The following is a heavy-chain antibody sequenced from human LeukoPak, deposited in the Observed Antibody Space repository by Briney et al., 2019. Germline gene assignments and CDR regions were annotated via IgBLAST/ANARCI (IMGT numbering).Heavy chain of an antibody. CDR3: ARGDYSRFDY. V-gene: IGHV4-30-2*01. CDR1: GGSTSSGGYS. CDR2: IYHSGST. Sequence: SETLSLTCAVSGGSTSSGGYSWSWIRQPPGKGLEWIGYIYHSGSTYYHPSLKSRVTISVDRSKNQFSLKLSSVTAADTAVYYCARGDYSRFDYWGQGTLVTVSS. D-gene: IGHD2-15*01. J-gene: IGHJ4*02.